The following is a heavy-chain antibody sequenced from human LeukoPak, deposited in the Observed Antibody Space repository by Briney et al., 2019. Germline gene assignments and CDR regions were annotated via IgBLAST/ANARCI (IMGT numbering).Heavy chain of an antibody. V-gene: IGHV4-34*01. J-gene: IGHJ6*02. CDR1: GGSFSGYY. D-gene: IGHD3-16*01. CDR2: INHSGST. CDR3: ARALYDHYGMDV. Sequence: SETLSLTCAVYGGSFSGYYWSWIRQPPGKGLEWIGEINHSGSTNYNPSLKSRVTISVDTSKNQFSLKLSSVTAADTAVYYCARALYDHYGMDVWGQGTTVTVSS.